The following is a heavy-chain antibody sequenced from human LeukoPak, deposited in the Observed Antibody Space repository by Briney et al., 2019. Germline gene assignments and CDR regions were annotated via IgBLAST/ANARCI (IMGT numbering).Heavy chain of an antibody. CDR2: IRSTVFGGTT. Sequence: GGSLRLSCTASGFNFGEYVMNWSRQAPGKGLEWVGFIRSTVFGGTTEFAASVKGRCSISRDDSKNTAFLQMNNLKTEDTAVYYCTRDGSGSYVFDYWGQGTLVTVSS. CDR1: GFNFGEYV. CDR3: TRDGSGSYVFDY. D-gene: IGHD3-10*01. V-gene: IGHV3-49*03. J-gene: IGHJ4*02.